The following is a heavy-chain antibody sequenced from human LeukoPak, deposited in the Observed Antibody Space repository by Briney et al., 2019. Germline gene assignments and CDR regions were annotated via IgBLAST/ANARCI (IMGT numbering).Heavy chain of an antibody. J-gene: IGHJ6*02. CDR3: ARDRSPEGYYDSSHWDYYHGMDV. CDR1: GGSITSFY. CDR2: IYYSGST. Sequence: SETLSLTCTVSGGSITSFYWSWIRQPPGKGLEWIGYIYYSGSTNYNPSLKSRVTISVDTSKNQFSLNLNSVTAADTAMYYCARDRSPEGYYDSSHWDYYHGMDVWGQGTTVTVSS. D-gene: IGHD3-22*01. V-gene: IGHV4-59*01.